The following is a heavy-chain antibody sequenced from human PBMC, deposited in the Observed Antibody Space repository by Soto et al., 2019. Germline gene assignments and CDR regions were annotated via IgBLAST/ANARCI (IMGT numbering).Heavy chain of an antibody. CDR2: ISAYNGNT. CDR3: ARATYCGGDGQGPIDY. J-gene: IGHJ4*02. Sequence: GASVKVSCKASGYTFTSYGICWVRQAPGQRLEWMGWISAYNGNTNYAQKLQGRVTMTTDTSTSTAYMELRSLRSDETAVFYCARATYCGGDGQGPIDYWGQGTLVTVSS. D-gene: IGHD2-21*01. CDR1: GYTFTSYG. V-gene: IGHV1-18*01.